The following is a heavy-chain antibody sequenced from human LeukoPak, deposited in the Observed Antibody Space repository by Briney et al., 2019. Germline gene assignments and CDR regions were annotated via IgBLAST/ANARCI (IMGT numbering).Heavy chain of an antibody. CDR3: ARGRNSYYYDGMNF. CDR2: INHSGST. Sequence: KPSETLSLTCAVYGGSFSGYYWSWIRQPPGKGLEWIGEINHSGSTNYNPSLKSRVTISVDTSKNQFSLKLSSVTAADTAVYYCARGRNSYYYDGMNFWGQGTTVTVSS. J-gene: IGHJ6*02. CDR1: GGSFSGYY. V-gene: IGHV4-34*01. D-gene: IGHD1-14*01.